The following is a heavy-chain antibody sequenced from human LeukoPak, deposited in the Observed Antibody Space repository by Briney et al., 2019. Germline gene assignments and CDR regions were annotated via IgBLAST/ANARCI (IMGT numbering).Heavy chain of an antibody. Sequence: PSETLSLTCAVSGGSISSYYWSWIRQPPGRGLEWIGSIHYSGSTSYNSSLKSRVTMSIDTSKNQFSLKLSSVTPADTAVYYCARQVYSSSWSYYFEYWGQGILVTVSS. V-gene: IGHV4-59*01. CDR3: ARQVYSSSWSYYFEY. CDR1: GGSISSYY. J-gene: IGHJ4*02. CDR2: IHYSGST. D-gene: IGHD6-13*01.